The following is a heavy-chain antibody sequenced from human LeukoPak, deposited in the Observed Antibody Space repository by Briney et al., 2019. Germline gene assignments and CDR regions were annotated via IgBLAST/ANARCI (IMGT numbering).Heavy chain of an antibody. CDR3: ARGLVPRPGIAARRSAWFDP. CDR2: INYSGST. V-gene: IGHV4-34*01. J-gene: IGHJ5*02. CDR1: GGSFSGYY. D-gene: IGHD6-6*01. Sequence: SETPSLTCAVYGGSFSGYYWSWIRQPPGKGLGWIGEINYSGSTNYNPSLKSRVTISVDTSKNQFSLKLSSVTAADTAVYYCARGLVPRPGIAARRSAWFDPWGQGTLVTVSS.